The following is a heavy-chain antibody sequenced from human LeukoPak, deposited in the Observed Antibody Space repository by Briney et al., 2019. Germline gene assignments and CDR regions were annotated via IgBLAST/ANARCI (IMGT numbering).Heavy chain of an antibody. D-gene: IGHD2-2*01. CDR2: ISAYNGNT. CDR3: ARVVVVVPAADRPNYYYGVDV. J-gene: IGHJ6*02. Sequence: GASVKVSCKASGYTFTSYGISWVRQAPGQGLEWMGWISAYNGNTNYAQKLQGRVTMTTDTSTSTAYMELRSLRSDDTAVYYCARVVVVVPAADRPNYYYGVDVWGQGTTVTVSS. CDR1: GYTFTSYG. V-gene: IGHV1-18*01.